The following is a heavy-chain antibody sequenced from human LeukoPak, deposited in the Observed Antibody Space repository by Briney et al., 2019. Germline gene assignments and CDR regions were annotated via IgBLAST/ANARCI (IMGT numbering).Heavy chain of an antibody. CDR1: GYTFTRYY. Sequence: ASVKVSCKASGYTFTRYYMHWVRQAPGQGLEWMGIINPSGGSTSCAQKFQGRVTMTRDTSTSTVYVELSSLRSEDTAVYYCARVANQTFDIWGQGTMVTVSS. V-gene: IGHV1-46*01. D-gene: IGHD2-21*01. CDR2: INPSGGST. J-gene: IGHJ3*02. CDR3: ARVANQTFDI.